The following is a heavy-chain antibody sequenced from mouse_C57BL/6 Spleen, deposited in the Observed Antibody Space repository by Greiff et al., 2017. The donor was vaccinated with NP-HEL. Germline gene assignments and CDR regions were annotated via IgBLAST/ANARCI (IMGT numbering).Heavy chain of an antibody. V-gene: IGHV1-64*01. Sequence: QVQLQQPGAELVKPGASVKLSCKASGYTFTSYWMHWVKQRPGQGLEWIGMIHPNSGSTNYNEKFKSKATLTVDKSSSTAYMQLSSLTSEDSAVYYCARSRLSECYAMDYWGQGTSVTVSS. J-gene: IGHJ4*01. CDR2: IHPNSGST. D-gene: IGHD2-3*01. CDR3: ARSRLSECYAMDY. CDR1: GYTFTSYW.